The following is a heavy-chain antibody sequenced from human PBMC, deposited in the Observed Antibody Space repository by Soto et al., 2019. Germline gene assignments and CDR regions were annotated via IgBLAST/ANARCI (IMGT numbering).Heavy chain of an antibody. CDR2: LSPSGGT. CDR1: GASIGSGTYY. V-gene: IGHV4-31*03. J-gene: IGHJ4*02. CDR3: ARGTRPDTRFGESIFDF. D-gene: IGHD3-10*01. Sequence: QVQLQESGRGLVKPSQTLSLTCTVSGASIGSGTYYWHWIRQHPGKGLEWIGWLSPSGGTYYNPSLRSRMTISVATSKDQFSLRLTSVTGADTAVYYCARGTRPDTRFGESIFDFWGQGTLVTVSS.